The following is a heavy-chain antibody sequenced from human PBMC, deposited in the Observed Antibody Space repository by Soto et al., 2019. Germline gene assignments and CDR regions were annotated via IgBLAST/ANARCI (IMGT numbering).Heavy chain of an antibody. CDR1: GGTFSSYT. V-gene: IGHV1-69*02. CDR2: IIPILGIA. J-gene: IGHJ4*02. CDR3: ARGGKVTTVTTPYYFDY. D-gene: IGHD4-17*01. Sequence: QVQLVQSGAGVKKPGSSVKVSCKASGGTFSSYTISWVRQAPGQGLEWMGRIIPILGIANYAQKFQGRVTITADKSTSTAYMELSSLRSEDTAVYYCARGGKVTTVTTPYYFDYWGQGTLVTVSS.